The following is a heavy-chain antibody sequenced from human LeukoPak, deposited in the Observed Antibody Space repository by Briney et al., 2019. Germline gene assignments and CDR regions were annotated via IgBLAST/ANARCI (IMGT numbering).Heavy chain of an antibody. J-gene: IGHJ5*02. Sequence: SETLSLTCTVSGGSISSSGYYWGWIRQSPGKGLEWIGSIYYSGGTYSNPSLKSRVTISVGTSKNQFSLKLTSVTAADTAVYYCARDLRSIVDRSSFADSWGQGTLVTVSS. CDR2: IYYSGGT. D-gene: IGHD3-22*01. CDR3: ARDLRSIVDRSSFADS. CDR1: GGSISSSGYY. V-gene: IGHV4-39*02.